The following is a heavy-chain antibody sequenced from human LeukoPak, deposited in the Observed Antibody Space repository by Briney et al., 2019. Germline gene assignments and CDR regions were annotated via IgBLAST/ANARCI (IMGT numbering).Heavy chain of an antibody. Sequence: GGSLRLSCAASGFTFSSYAMSWVRQAPGKGLEWVSSISGSGGSTYYADSVKGRFTISRDNSKNTLYLQMNSLRAEDTAVYYCAKSRESYRDAFDIWGQGTMVTVSS. CDR3: AKSRESYRDAFDI. D-gene: IGHD5-18*01. V-gene: IGHV3-23*01. J-gene: IGHJ3*02. CDR2: ISGSGGST. CDR1: GFTFSSYA.